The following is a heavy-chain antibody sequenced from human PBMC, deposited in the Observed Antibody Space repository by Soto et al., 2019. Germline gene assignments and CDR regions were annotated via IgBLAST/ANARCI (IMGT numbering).Heavy chain of an antibody. J-gene: IGHJ6*02. CDR1: GFTFSTYG. D-gene: IGHD6-13*01. Sequence: GSLRLSCAASGFTFSTYGMSWVRQAPGKGLEWVSAISGSGAGTYYADSVKGRFTISRDNSKNTMYLQMNSLRAEDTAVYYCAKDLIAAAGTGIRYGMDVWGQATTVTVSS. V-gene: IGHV3-23*01. CDR3: AKDLIAAAGTGIRYGMDV. CDR2: ISGSGAGT.